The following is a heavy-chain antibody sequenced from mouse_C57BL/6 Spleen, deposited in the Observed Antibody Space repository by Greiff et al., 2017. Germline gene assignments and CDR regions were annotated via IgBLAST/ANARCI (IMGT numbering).Heavy chain of an antibody. J-gene: IGHJ4*01. CDR3: AILYYYAMDY. Sequence: QVQLQQSGAELVRPGASVKLSCKASGYTFTDYYINWVKQRPGQGLEWIARIYPGSGNTYYNEKFKGKATLTAEKSSSTAYMQLSSLTSEDSAVYFCAILYYYAMDYWGQGTSVTVSS. CDR1: GYTFTDYY. CDR2: IYPGSGNT. V-gene: IGHV1-76*01.